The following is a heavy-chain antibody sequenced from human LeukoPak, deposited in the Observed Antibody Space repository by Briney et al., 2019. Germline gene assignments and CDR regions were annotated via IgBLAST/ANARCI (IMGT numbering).Heavy chain of an antibody. J-gene: IGHJ5*02. D-gene: IGHD2-15*01. CDR1: GYTFTSYG. V-gene: IGHV1-18*01. Sequence: ASVKVSCKASGYTFTSYGISWVRQAPGQRLEWMGWISGYNGNTNYAQKLQGRFTMTTDTYTSTAYMELRSLRSDDTAVYYCARDEAWGYCSESSCHAELGNNWLGPWGQGTLVTVSS. CDR2: ISGYNGNT. CDR3: ARDEAWGYCSESSCHAELGNNWLGP.